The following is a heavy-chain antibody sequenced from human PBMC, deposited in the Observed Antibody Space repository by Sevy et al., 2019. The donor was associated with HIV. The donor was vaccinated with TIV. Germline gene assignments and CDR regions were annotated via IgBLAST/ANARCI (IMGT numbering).Heavy chain of an antibody. CDR2: ISYDGAVR. D-gene: IGHD1-26*01. J-gene: IGHJ3*01. Sequence: GGSLRLSCAASGLTFRSHAMHWVRQAPGKGLEWVTVISYDGAVRYYGESVKRRFTVSRDNSKNTLYLQMNSLRPDDTAVYYWAREAGYSAKNDAFAFWGQGTMVTVSS. CDR3: AREAGYSAKNDAFAF. CDR1: GLTFRSHA. V-gene: IGHV3-30-3*01.